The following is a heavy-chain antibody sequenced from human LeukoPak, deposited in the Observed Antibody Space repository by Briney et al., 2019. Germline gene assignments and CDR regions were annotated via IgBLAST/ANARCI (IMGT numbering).Heavy chain of an antibody. CDR2: IGGSDGRT. Sequence: GGSLRLSCAASGFTFSTYAMSWVRQAPGKGLEWVSLIGGSDGRTRYADSVKGRFTISRDNSKNTLYLEMNSLRAEDTAVYYCAKDSSSYDWGYMDVWGKGTTVAISS. D-gene: IGHD3-22*01. CDR1: GFTFSTYA. J-gene: IGHJ6*03. CDR3: AKDSSSYDWGYMDV. V-gene: IGHV3-23*01.